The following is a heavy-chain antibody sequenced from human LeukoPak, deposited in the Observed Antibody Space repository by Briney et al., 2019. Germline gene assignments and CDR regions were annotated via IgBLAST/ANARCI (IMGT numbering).Heavy chain of an antibody. CDR2: IYYSGST. D-gene: IGHD6-13*01. CDR3: ARHAGGISATGTRPFDY. Sequence: TFSSYAMSWVRQPPGKGLEWIGSIYYSGSTYYNPSLKSRVTMSVDTSKNQFSLKLSSVTAADTAVYYCARHAGGISATGTRPFDYWGQGTLVTVSS. CDR1: TFSSYA. J-gene: IGHJ4*02. V-gene: IGHV4-39*01.